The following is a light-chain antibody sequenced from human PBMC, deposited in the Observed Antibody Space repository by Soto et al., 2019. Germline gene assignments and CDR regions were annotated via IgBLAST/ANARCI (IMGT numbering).Light chain of an antibody. Sequence: QSALAQPPSASGSPGQSVTISCTGTSSDVGDNYVYWYQQLPGMAPRLLIHTNDRRPSGVPDRFSGSKSGTSASLAISGLQSEDEADYYCLAWDDSLNGNLFGTGTKVTVL. CDR2: TND. CDR3: LAWDDSLNGNL. V-gene: IGLV1-44*01. CDR1: SSDVGDNY. J-gene: IGLJ1*01.